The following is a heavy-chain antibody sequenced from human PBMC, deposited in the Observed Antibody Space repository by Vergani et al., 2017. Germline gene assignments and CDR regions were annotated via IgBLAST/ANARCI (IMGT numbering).Heavy chain of an antibody. D-gene: IGHD3-10*01. CDR2: IYVSGIT. J-gene: IGHJ6*02. CDR1: GASINNDFYY. CDR3: ARHRGSGGFFPSSYFYGMDV. V-gene: IGHV4-61*02. Sequence: QVQLQVSGPGLVKPSQTLSLTCTVSGASINNDFYYWHWIRQPAGKGLEWIGRIYVSGITDYNSSLQSRVSMSVDTSKNQFSLTLTSVTAADTAVYYCARHRGSGGFFPSSYFYGMDVWGHGTTVTVSS.